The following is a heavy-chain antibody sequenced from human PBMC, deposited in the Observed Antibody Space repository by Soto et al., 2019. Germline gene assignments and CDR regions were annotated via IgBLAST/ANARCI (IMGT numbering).Heavy chain of an antibody. Sequence: SETLSLTCAVYGGSFSGYYWIWIRQPPGKGLEWIGEINHSGSTNYNPSLKSRVTISVDTSKNQFSLKLSSVTAADTAVYYCARFGKPTMVRTGDYWGQGTLVTVSS. J-gene: IGHJ4*02. V-gene: IGHV4-34*01. CDR3: ARFGKPTMVRTGDY. CDR1: GGSFSGYY. CDR2: INHSGST. D-gene: IGHD3-10*01.